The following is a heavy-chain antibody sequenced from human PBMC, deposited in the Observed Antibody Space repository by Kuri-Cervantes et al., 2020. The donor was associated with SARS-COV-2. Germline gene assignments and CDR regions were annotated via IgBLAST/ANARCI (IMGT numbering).Heavy chain of an antibody. CDR1: GFIFGDFV. CDR3: ARGHSSRPFDY. J-gene: IGHJ4*02. D-gene: IGHD6-13*01. V-gene: IGHV3-49*03. CDR2: IRSKPYEGTT. Sequence: GESLKISCTASGFIFGDFVLSWFRQAPGKGLEWIGFIRSKPYEGTTEYAASVQGRFSISRENSQSIGYLQLNSLKTEDTAVYYCARGHSSRPFDYWGQGTLGHRLL.